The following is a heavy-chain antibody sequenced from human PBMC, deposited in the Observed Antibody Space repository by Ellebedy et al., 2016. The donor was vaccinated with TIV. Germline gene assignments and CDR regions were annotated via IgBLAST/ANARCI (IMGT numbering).Heavy chain of an antibody. Sequence: GESLKISCAASGFTFSSYALSWVRQAPGRGLEWVSRISGSSVNTYYADSVKGRFTISRDDSRSTLWLQMTSLSAEDTALYYCARLDGFHASDGGTDYWGRGTLVTVSS. V-gene: IGHV3-23*01. J-gene: IGHJ4*02. CDR3: ARLDGFHASDGGTDY. CDR2: ISGSSVNT. D-gene: IGHD3-16*01. CDR1: GFTFSSYA.